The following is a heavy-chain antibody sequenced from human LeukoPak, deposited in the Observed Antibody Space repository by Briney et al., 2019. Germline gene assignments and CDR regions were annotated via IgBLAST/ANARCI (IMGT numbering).Heavy chain of an antibody. CDR3: ARRRYYDSTGYFD. D-gene: IGHD3-22*01. CDR2: IYYSGRA. CDR1: GGFISSSSYY. J-gene: IGHJ1*01. V-gene: IGHV4-39*02. Sequence: PSETLSLTCTVSGGFISSSSYYWGWIRQPPGKGLERIGDIYYSGRAYYNPSLRSRVSISLDTSMSHFSLTLSSVTAADTAVYYCARRRYYDSTGYFDWGRGSLVIVSS.